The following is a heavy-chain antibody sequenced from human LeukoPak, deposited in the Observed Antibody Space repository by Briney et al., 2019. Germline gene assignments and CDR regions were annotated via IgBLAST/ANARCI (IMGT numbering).Heavy chain of an antibody. V-gene: IGHV3-23*01. J-gene: IGHJ4*02. CDR1: GFTFSSYA. CDR2: ISGSGGST. CDR3: AKDMKPTTITMIVVVIFDY. D-gene: IGHD3-22*01. Sequence: GGSLRLSCAASGFTFSSYAMSWVRQAPGKGLEWVSAISGSGGSTYYADSVRGRFTISRDNSKNTLYLQMNSLRAEDTAVYYCAKDMKPTTITMIVVVIFDYWGQGTLVTVSS.